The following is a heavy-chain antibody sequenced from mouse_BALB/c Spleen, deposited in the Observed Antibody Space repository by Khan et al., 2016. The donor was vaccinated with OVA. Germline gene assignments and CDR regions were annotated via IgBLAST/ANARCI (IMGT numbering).Heavy chain of an antibody. CDR2: IWGDGNT. V-gene: IGHV2-3*01. Sequence: VELVESGPGLVAPSQSLSITCTVSGFSLTSYGVSWVRQPPGKGLEWLGVIWGDGNTNYHSTLISRLSISKDDSKSQGFLKLNSLQTDDTATYYCVKQNHGTLYAVDYWGQGTSVTVSS. CDR3: VKQNHGTLYAVDY. J-gene: IGHJ4*01. D-gene: IGHD2-1*01. CDR1: GFSLTSYG.